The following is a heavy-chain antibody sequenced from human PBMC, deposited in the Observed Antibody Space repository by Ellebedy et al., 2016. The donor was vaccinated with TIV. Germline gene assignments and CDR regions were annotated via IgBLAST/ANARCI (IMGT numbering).Heavy chain of an antibody. CDR3: AMGHGAGSLGGVDLDY. V-gene: IGHV1-24*01. CDR1: RHSLTDLS. Sequence: AASVKVSCKGSRHSLTDLSIHWVRQAPGKGLEWMGSFDPDDDETIYAPKFQGRITLTEDTSTDTGYMELRSLKSEDTAVYYCAMGHGAGSLGGVDLDYWGQGTLVIVSS. CDR2: FDPDDDET. J-gene: IGHJ4*02. D-gene: IGHD3-10*01.